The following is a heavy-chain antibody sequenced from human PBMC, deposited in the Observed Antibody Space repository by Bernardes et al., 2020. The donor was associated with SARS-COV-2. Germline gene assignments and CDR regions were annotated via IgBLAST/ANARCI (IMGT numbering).Heavy chain of an antibody. CDR1: GGSISSISYY. J-gene: IGHJ4*02. D-gene: IGHD2-2*02. CDR3: ARIEYWIVVVPAAIDY. Sequence: SEALSLTCTVSGGSISSISYYSGSLRQPPGKGQEWIGRIYYSGSTYYNPSLKSRVTISVDTSKNQFSLKLSSVTAADTAVYYCARIEYWIVVVPAAIDYWGQGTLVTVSS. CDR2: IYYSGST. V-gene: IGHV4-39*07.